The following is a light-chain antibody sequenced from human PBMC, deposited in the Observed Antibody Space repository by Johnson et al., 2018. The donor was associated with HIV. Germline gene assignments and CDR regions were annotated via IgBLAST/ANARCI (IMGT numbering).Light chain of an antibody. Sequence: QSVLTQPPSVSAAPGQKVTISCSGSSSNIGNNYVSWYQQLPGTAPKLLIYDNNKRPSGIPDRFSGSKSGTSATLGITGLQTGDEAGYYCGTWDSSLNSYVFGTGTKVSVL. J-gene: IGLJ1*01. V-gene: IGLV1-51*01. CDR2: DNN. CDR1: SSNIGNNY. CDR3: GTWDSSLNSYV.